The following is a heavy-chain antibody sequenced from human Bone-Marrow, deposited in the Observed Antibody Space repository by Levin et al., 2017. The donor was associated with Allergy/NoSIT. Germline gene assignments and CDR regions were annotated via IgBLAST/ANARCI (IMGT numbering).Heavy chain of an antibody. CDR3: ARGWEFRSGGSWLDY. V-gene: IGHV4-34*01. J-gene: IGHJ4*02. Sequence: PSETLSLTCAVYGGSFSGYYWSWIRQPPGKGLEWIGEINHSGSTNYNPSLKSRVTISVDTSKNQFSLKLSSVTAADTAVYYCARGWEFRSGGSWLDYWGQGTLVTVSS. CDR1: GGSFSGYY. CDR2: INHSGST. D-gene: IGHD2-15*01.